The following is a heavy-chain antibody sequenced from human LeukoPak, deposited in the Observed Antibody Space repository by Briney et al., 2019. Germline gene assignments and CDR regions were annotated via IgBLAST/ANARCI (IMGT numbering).Heavy chain of an antibody. V-gene: IGHV4-39*01. D-gene: IGHD2-2*01. CDR3: ARRPIVVVPAASHYFDY. CDR1: RGSTSSSSYY. Sequence: SETLSLTCTVSRGSTSSSSYYWGWIRQPPGRGLEWIGTIYYSGTTYYNPSLRSRVTMSVDTSRDRFSLSLCFVTAADTAVYYCARRPIVVVPAASHYFDYWGQGILVAVSS. J-gene: IGHJ4*02. CDR2: IYYSGTT.